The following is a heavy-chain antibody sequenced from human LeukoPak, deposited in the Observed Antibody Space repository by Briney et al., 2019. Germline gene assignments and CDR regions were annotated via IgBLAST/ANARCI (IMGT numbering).Heavy chain of an antibody. Sequence: GASVKVSCKASGYTFTSYYMHWVRQAPGGGLEWMGITNPTGGSTSYAQKFQGRVTMTRDTSTSTVYMELSSLRSEDTAVYYCARDHYHKIHSVMVTAPDYWGQGTLVIVSS. CDR2: TNPTGGST. V-gene: IGHV1-46*01. CDR1: GYTFTSYY. J-gene: IGHJ4*02. CDR3: ARDHYHKIHSVMVTAPDY. D-gene: IGHD2-21*02.